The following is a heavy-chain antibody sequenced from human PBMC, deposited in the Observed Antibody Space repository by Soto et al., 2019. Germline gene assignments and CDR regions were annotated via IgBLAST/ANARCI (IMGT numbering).Heavy chain of an antibody. Sequence: ASVKVSCKASGYTFTGYYMHWVRQAPGQGLEWMGWINPNSGGTNYAQKFQGWVTMTRDTSISTAYMELSRLRSDDTAVYYCAREGGDCSSTSCYVDWGQGTLVTVSS. CDR2: INPNSGGT. CDR1: GYTFTGYY. D-gene: IGHD2-2*01. CDR3: AREGGDCSSTSCYVD. V-gene: IGHV1-2*04. J-gene: IGHJ4*02.